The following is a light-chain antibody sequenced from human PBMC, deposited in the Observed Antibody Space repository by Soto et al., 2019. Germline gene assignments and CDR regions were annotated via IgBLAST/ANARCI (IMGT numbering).Light chain of an antibody. CDR1: QSVSSSY. CDR3: QQYGSSRLT. V-gene: IGKV3-20*01. Sequence: EIVLTQSPGTLSLSPGERAILSCRGSQSVSSSYLAWYRQKPGQAPRLLIYGASSRATGIPDRFSGSGSGTDFTLTISRLEPEDFAVYYCQQYGSSRLTFGGGTKVEIK. CDR2: GAS. J-gene: IGKJ4*01.